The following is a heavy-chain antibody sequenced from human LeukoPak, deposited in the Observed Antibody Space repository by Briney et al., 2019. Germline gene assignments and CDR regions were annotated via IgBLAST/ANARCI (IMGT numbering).Heavy chain of an antibody. V-gene: IGHV4-39*07. D-gene: IGHD6-13*01. CDR2: IYYSGST. Sequence: PSETLSLTCTVSGGSISSSSYYWGWIRQPPGKGLEWIGSIYYSGSTYYNPSLKSRVTISVDTSKNQFSLKLSSVTAADTAVYYCARGHIAAAGTLYFDYWGQGTLVTVSS. J-gene: IGHJ4*02. CDR3: ARGHIAAAGTLYFDY. CDR1: GGSISSSSYY.